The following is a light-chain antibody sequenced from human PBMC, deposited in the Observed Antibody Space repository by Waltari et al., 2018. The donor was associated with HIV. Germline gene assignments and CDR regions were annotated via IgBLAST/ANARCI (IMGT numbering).Light chain of an antibody. CDR1: QNVNTW. CDR3: QQYETYYS. J-gene: IGKJ2*03. V-gene: IGKV1-5*03. Sequence: DIKMTQSPSVLSASLGDRVTISCRASQNVNTWVAWYQQKPGRAPNLLIHTASTLARGVPSRFSGRGSWAVFTLTIAGLQRDDYATYYCQQYETYYSFGLGTNVE. CDR2: TAS.